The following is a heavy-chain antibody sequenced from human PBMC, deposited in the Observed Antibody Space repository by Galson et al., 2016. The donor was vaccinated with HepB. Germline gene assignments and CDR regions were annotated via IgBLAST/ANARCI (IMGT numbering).Heavy chain of an antibody. CDR1: GFSLSTSGVA. J-gene: IGHJ6*02. Sequence: PALVKPTQTLTLTCTFSGFSLSTSGVAVGWIRQPPGKALECLALIYWDVDKRYSPSLKGRLTITQDTSKKQVVLTMTNMDPVDTATYYCAHRQRIFGVGDYGKDVRGQGTTVTVSS. V-gene: IGHV2-5*02. D-gene: IGHD3-3*01. CDR3: AHRQRIFGVGDYGKDV. CDR2: IYWDVDK.